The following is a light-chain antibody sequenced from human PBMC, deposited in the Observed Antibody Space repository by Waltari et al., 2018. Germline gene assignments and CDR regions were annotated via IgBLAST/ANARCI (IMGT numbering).Light chain of an antibody. Sequence: DIQMTQSPSTLSASVGARVTITCRASQSIGSWLAWYQQKPGKAPKRLIYGATSLESGVPSRFSASGSGTEFTLTISSLQPDDFATYYCQRYNSYPITFGPGTKVDI. V-gene: IGKV1-5*03. CDR2: GAT. CDR1: QSIGSW. CDR3: QRYNSYPIT. J-gene: IGKJ3*01.